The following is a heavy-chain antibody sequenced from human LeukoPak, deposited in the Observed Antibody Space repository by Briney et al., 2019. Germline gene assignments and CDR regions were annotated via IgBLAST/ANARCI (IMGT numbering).Heavy chain of an antibody. J-gene: IGHJ4*02. CDR2: VSDTGRA. CDR1: GGSITGYY. V-gene: IGHV4-4*07. CDR3: ARVTTVTTSFHFDY. D-gene: IGHD4-17*01. Sequence: SETLSLTCTVSGGSITGYYWTWIRQPAGKGLEWIGRVSDTGRAYYNPSLERRVTISLDTSNNRFSLKVTSVTAADTAVYYCARVTTVTTSFHFDYWGQGTLVTVSS.